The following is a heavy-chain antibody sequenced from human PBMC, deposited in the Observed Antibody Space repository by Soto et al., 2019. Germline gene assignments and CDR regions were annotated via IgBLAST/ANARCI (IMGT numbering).Heavy chain of an antibody. CDR2: IIPILGTA. CDR3: ARDPSSYDFWSAPLSGYYYYGMDV. D-gene: IGHD3-3*01. CDR1: GGTFSSYA. V-gene: IGHV1-69*13. J-gene: IGHJ6*04. Sequence: ASVKVSCKASGGTFSSYAISWVRQAPGQGLEWMGGIIPILGTANYAQKFQGRVTITADESTSTAYMELSSLRSEDTSVYYCARDPSSYDFWSAPLSGYYYYGMDVWGKGTTVTVSS.